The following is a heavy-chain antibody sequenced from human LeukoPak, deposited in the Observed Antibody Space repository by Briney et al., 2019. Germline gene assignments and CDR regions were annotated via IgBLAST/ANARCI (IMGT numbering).Heavy chain of an antibody. V-gene: IGHV1-69*04. Sequence: SVKVSCKASGGTFSSYAISWVRQAPGQGLEWIGRIIPILGIANYAQKFQGRVTITADKSTSTAYMELSSLRSEDTAVYYCARGLITMVRGVIYSGLDYWGQGTLVTVSS. CDR3: ARGLITMVRGVIYSGLDY. J-gene: IGHJ4*02. CDR1: GGTFSSYA. D-gene: IGHD3-10*01. CDR2: IIPILGIA.